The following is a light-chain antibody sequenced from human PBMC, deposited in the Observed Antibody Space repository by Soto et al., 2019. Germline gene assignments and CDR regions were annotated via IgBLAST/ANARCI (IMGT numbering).Light chain of an antibody. J-gene: IGLJ1*01. V-gene: IGLV2-14*01. CDR2: EVS. CDR1: SSDVGGYNY. CDR3: SSYTSSSTYV. Sequence: QSALTQPASVSGSPGQTITISCTGTSSDVGGYNYLSWYQQHPGKAPKVMIYEVSNRPSGVSNRFSGSKSGNTASLTISGLQAEDEADYYCSSYTSSSTYVFGTGTKLTVL.